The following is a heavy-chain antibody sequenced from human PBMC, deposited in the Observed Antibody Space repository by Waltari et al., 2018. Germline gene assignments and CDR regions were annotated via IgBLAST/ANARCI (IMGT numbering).Heavy chain of an antibody. CDR1: GFTFSTSW. CDR2: IDPDGRTK. Sequence: EVHLVESGGELVQPGGSLRLSCTVSGFTFSTSWMSWVRQAPGKGLEWVGNIDPDGRTKNYVESVKDRFTFSRDNSKNSLYLQMNSLRVEDTAVYYCARDMAYQQFYYWGQGTLVTVSS. D-gene: IGHD2-2*01. CDR3: ARDMAYQQFYY. J-gene: IGHJ4*02. V-gene: IGHV3-7*01.